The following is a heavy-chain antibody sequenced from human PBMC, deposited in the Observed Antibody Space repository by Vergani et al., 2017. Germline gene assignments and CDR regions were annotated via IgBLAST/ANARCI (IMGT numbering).Heavy chain of an antibody. Sequence: QVQLVQYGSEVRKPGASVKISCQVSGYSITELTIHWVRQAPGKGLEWMGGFDPEHGEVTFAHHIQGRVTMTEDRYTNTAYMELSSLRPEYTALYYCAIVPDYYDSSGYYLDYWGQGTLVTVSS. D-gene: IGHD3-22*01. V-gene: IGHV1-24*01. CDR3: AIVPDYYDSSGYYLDY. CDR2: FDPEHGEV. CDR1: GYSITELT. J-gene: IGHJ4*02.